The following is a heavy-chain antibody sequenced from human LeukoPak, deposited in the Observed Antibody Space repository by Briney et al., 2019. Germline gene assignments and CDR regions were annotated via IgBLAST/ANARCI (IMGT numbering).Heavy chain of an antibody. J-gene: IGHJ4*02. D-gene: IGHD5-12*01. CDR2: IKSKTDGGTT. Sequence: GGSLRLSCAASGFAFSNAWMSWVRQAPGKGLEWVGRIKSKTDGGTTDYAAPVKGRFTISRDDSKYTLYLQMNSLKTEDTAVYYCTTGGYGGQFDYWGQGTLVTVSS. V-gene: IGHV3-15*01. CDR1: GFAFSNAW. CDR3: TTGGYGGQFDY.